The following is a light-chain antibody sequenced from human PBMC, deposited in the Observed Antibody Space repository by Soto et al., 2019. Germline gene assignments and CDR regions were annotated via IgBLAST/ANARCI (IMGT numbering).Light chain of an antibody. Sequence: DVVMTQSPDSLALSLGERATINCKSSQSLLSSSDNRNYLAWFQQKVGQPPKLLIRWASTRESGVPDRFSASGSATDFTLTINSLPAEDVAVYYCQTYYRVPLTFGGGTKVELK. CDR3: QTYYRVPLT. V-gene: IGKV4-1*01. J-gene: IGKJ4*01. CDR2: WAS. CDR1: QSLLSSSDNRNY.